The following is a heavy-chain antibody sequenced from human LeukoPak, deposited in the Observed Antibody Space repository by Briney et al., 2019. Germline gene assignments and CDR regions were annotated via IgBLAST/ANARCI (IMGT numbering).Heavy chain of an antibody. CDR1: GFTFSSYW. J-gene: IGHJ4*02. CDR2: IKQDGSEK. V-gene: IGHV3-7*01. D-gene: IGHD3-3*01. Sequence: TGGSLRLSCAASGFTFSSYWMSWVRQAPGKGLEWVANIKQDGSEKYYVDSVKGRFTISRDNAKNSLYLQMNSLRAEDTAVYYCARVNFLEWLLSDYWGQGTLVTVSS. CDR3: ARVNFLEWLLSDY.